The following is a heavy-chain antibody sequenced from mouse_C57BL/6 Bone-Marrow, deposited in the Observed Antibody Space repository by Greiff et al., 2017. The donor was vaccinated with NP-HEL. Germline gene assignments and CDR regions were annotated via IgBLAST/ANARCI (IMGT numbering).Heavy chain of an antibody. CDR3: ARDYGSSYGDYAMDY. Sequence: EVKLQQSGPELVKPGASVKISCKASGYTFTDYYMNWVKQSHGKSLEWIGDINPNNGGTSYIQKFKGKATLTVDKSSSTAYMELRSLTSEDSAVYYCARDYGSSYGDYAMDYWGQGTSVTVSS. J-gene: IGHJ4*01. CDR2: INPNNGGT. CDR1: GYTFTDYY. V-gene: IGHV1-26*01. D-gene: IGHD1-1*01.